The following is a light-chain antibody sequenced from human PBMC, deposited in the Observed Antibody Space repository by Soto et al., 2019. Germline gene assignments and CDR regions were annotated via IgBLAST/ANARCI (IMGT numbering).Light chain of an antibody. Sequence: QSVLTQPASVSGSPGQSITIFCTGTSSDVGGFNYVSWYQQHPGKAPKLMIFDVSSRPTGVSNRFSGSKSGNTASLTISGLQAEDEADYYCSSSTSSSTLVLFGGGTKVTV. CDR1: SSDVGGFNY. J-gene: IGLJ2*01. V-gene: IGLV2-14*01. CDR2: DVS. CDR3: SSSTSSSTLVL.